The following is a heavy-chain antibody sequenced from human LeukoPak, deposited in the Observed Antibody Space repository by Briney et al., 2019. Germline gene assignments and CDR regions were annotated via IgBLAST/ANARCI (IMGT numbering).Heavy chain of an antibody. CDR1: GGSISSYY. Sequence: PSETLSLTCTVSGGSISSYYWSWIRQPPGKGLEWIGYIYYSGSTNYNPSLKSRVTISVDTSKNQFSLKLSSVTAADTAVYYCASPIPYSSGWYLENWGQGTLVTVSS. CDR3: ASPIPYSSGWYLEN. D-gene: IGHD6-19*01. V-gene: IGHV4-59*08. J-gene: IGHJ4*02. CDR2: IYYSGST.